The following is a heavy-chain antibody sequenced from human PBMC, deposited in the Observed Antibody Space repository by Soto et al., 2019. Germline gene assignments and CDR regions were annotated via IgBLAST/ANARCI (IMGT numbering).Heavy chain of an antibody. D-gene: IGHD3-10*01. CDR3: VSGARRGGMDV. J-gene: IGHJ6*02. CDR2: INPSGGST. V-gene: IGHV1-46*01. Sequence: GASVKVSCKASGYTFTSYYMHWVRQAPGQGLEWMGIINPSGGSTSYAQKFQGRVTMTRDTSTSTVYMELSSLRSEDTAVYYCVSGARRGGMDVWGQGTTVTVSS. CDR1: GYTFTSYY.